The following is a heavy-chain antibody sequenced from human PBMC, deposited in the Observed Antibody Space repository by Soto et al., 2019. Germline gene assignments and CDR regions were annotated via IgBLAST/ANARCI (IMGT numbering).Heavy chain of an antibody. CDR2: ISAYNGNT. V-gene: IGHV1-18*01. J-gene: IGHJ4*02. CDR1: GYTFTSYC. D-gene: IGHD2-21*02. CDR3: ARSIVVVTALDY. Sequence: ASVKVSCKASGYTFTSYCISWVRQAPGQGLEWMGWISAYNGNTNYAQKLQGRVTMTTDTSTSTAYMELSSLRSEDTAVYYCARSIVVVTALDYWGQGTLVTVSS.